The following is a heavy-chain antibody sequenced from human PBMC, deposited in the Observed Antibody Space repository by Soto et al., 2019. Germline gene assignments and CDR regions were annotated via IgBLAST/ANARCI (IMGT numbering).Heavy chain of an antibody. CDR2: ISYDGSNK. J-gene: IGHJ6*02. Sequence: PGGSLRLSCAASGFTFSSYGMHWVRQAPGKGLEWVAVISYDGSNKYYADSVKGRFTISRDNSKNTLYLQMNSLRAEDTAVYYCAKDKGGSAIYYGMDVWGQGTTVTV. D-gene: IGHD6-25*01. CDR3: AKDKGGSAIYYGMDV. V-gene: IGHV3-30*18. CDR1: GFTFSSYG.